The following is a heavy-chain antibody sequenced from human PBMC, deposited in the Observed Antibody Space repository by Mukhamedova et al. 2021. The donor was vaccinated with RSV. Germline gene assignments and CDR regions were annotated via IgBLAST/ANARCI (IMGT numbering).Heavy chain of an antibody. D-gene: IGHD3-22*01. J-gene: IGHJ4*02. Sequence: VRQAPGKGLEWVGRTKNKANSYTTEYAASVKGRFTISRDDSKNSLYLQMNSLKTEDTAVYYCARWAYDSSCSDYWGQGTLVTVSS. CDR3: ARWAYDSSCSDY. V-gene: IGHV3-72*01. CDR2: TKNKANSYTT.